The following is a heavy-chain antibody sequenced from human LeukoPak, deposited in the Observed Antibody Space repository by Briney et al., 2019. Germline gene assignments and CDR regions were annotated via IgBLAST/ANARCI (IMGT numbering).Heavy chain of an antibody. V-gene: IGHV1-8*03. Sequence: ASVKVSCKASGYTFTNYYMHWVRQATGQGLEWMGWMNPNSGNTGYAQKFQGRVTITRNTSISTAYMELSSLRSEDTAVYYCARGIPAAVRNWGPWGAYYYYYMDVWGKGTTVTVSS. CDR3: ARGIPAAVRNWGPWGAYYYYYMDV. CDR2: MNPNSGNT. J-gene: IGHJ6*03. CDR1: GYTFTNYY. D-gene: IGHD2-2*01.